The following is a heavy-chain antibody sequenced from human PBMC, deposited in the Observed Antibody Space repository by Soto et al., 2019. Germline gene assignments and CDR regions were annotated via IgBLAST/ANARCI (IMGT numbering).Heavy chain of an antibody. CDR3: ARQRNSVVTQAYFDV. CDR2: IYYSGST. V-gene: IGHV4-39*01. Sequence: SETLSLTCTVTGDSISSRSYYWGWIRQPPGKGLEWIGSIYYSGSTYNNPSLRSRVSMSIDTSKDQFSLKLKSVTAADTALYFCARQRNSVVTQAYFDVWGQGSRVTVYS. D-gene: IGHD2-21*02. J-gene: IGHJ6*02. CDR1: GDSISSRSYY.